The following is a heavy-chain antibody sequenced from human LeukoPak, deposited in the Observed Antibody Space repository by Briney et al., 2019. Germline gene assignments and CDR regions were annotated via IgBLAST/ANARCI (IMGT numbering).Heavy chain of an antibody. D-gene: IGHD3-22*01. CDR2: INAGNGNT. CDR1: GYTFTSYA. CDR3: ARDGTYDSSGYSNFDY. V-gene: IGHV1-3*03. Sequence: GASVKVSCKASGYTFTSYAMHWVRQAPGQRLEWMGWINAGNGNTKYSQEFQGRVTITRDTSASTAYMELSSLRSEDMAVYYCARDGTYDSSGYSNFDYWGQGTLVTVSS. J-gene: IGHJ4*02.